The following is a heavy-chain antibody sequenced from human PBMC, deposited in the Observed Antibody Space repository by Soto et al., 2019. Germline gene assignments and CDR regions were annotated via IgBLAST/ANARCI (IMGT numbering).Heavy chain of an antibody. V-gene: IGHV4-59*01. Sequence: SETLSLTCTVSGGSISNYYLSWIRQPPGRGLEWIGHIFYSGSTNYNPALKSRVTISVDTSKSQFSLKLSSVTAADTAVYYCAKDSGYNYGYFRWFDPWGQGTLVTVSS. CDR1: GGSISNYY. J-gene: IGHJ5*02. CDR2: IFYSGST. CDR3: AKDSGYNYGYFRWFDP. D-gene: IGHD5-18*01.